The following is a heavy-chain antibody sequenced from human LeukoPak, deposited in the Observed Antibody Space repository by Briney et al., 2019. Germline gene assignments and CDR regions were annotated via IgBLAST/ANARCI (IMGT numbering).Heavy chain of an antibody. D-gene: IGHD5-12*01. J-gene: IGHJ6*03. CDR1: GGSISSGSYY. CDR2: IYTSGGT. CDR3: ARRGHAKVAIYYYYYYMDV. V-gene: IGHV4-61*02. Sequence: PSQTLSLTCTVSGGSISSGSYYWSWIRQPAGKGLEWIGRIYTSGGTNYNPSLKSRVTISVDTSKNQFSLKLSSVTAADTAVYYCARRGHAKVAIYYYYYYMDVWGKGTTVTVSS.